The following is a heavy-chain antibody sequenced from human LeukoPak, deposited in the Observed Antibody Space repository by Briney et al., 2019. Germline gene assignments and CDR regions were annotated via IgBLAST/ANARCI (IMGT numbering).Heavy chain of an antibody. D-gene: IGHD6-13*01. Sequence: SETLSLTCTVSGGSISSYYWSWIRQPPGKGLEWIGYIYNSGSTTYNPSLKSRVTTSVDTSKNQFSLKLTSVTAADTAVYYCARPYSTSWSGNFYYMDVWGKGTSVTVSS. V-gene: IGHV4-59*08. CDR1: GGSISSYY. J-gene: IGHJ6*03. CDR2: IYNSGST. CDR3: ARPYSTSWSGNFYYMDV.